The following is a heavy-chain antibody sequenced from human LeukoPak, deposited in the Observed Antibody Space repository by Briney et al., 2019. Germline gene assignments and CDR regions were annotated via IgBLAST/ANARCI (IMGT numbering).Heavy chain of an antibody. D-gene: IGHD3-16*01. CDR1: GFTFSSYA. CDR3: AKDLSSGGGYD. J-gene: IGHJ4*02. Sequence: LSGRSLRLSCAASGFTFSSYAMHWVRQAPGKGLEWVAVISYDGSNKYYADSVKGRFTISRDNSKNTLYLQMNSLRPEDTAVYYCAKDLSSGGGYDWGQGTLVTVSS. CDR2: ISYDGSNK. V-gene: IGHV3-30-3*01.